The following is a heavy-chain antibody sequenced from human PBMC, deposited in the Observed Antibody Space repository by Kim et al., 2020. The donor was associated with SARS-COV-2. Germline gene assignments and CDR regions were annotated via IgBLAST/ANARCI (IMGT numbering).Heavy chain of an antibody. CDR1: GDTFSSYA. CDR2: IIPIFGTA. D-gene: IGHD3-9*01. J-gene: IGHJ4*02. Sequence: SVKVSCKASGDTFSSYAISWVRQAPGQGLEWMGGIIPIFGTANYAQKFQGRVTFTADASTSTAYMELSSLRSEDTAVYYCASPYDILTVPFDYWGQRTPVTVSS. V-gene: IGHV1-69*13. CDR3: ASPYDILTVPFDY.